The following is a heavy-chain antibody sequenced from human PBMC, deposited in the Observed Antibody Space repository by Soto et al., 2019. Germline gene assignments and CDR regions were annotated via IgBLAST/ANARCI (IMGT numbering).Heavy chain of an antibody. Sequence: GGSLRLSCAASGFTFPTYAMSWVRQAPGKRLAWVSSVIVSGGDTFYADSVKGRFTISRDNFRNTLYLQMNSLTPEDSAVYYCARSSSGVFDHWGLGTLVTVSS. CDR2: VIVSGGDT. J-gene: IGHJ4*02. CDR1: GFTFPTYA. D-gene: IGHD2-15*01. CDR3: ARSSSGVFDH. V-gene: IGHV3-23*01.